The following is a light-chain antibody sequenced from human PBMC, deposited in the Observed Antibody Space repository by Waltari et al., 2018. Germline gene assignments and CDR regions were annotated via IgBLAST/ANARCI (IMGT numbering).Light chain of an antibody. V-gene: IGKV3-20*01. J-gene: IGKJ2*01. CDR1: QSVTSNY. CDR2: GAS. CDR3: QQYYRIPYT. Sequence: EIVLTQSPGTLSLSPGERATLSCRASQSVTSNYLAWYQQKPGQAPRLLIFGASSRATGIPDRFSGSGSGTDFTLTISRLEPEDVAIYYCQQYYRIPYTFGQETKLEIK.